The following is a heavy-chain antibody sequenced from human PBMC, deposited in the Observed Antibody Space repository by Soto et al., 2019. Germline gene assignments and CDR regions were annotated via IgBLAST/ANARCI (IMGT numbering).Heavy chain of an antibody. J-gene: IGHJ4*02. CDR3: VKDGIAARLDY. V-gene: IGHV3-64D*06. CDR1: GFTFSSYA. CDR2: ISSNGGST. D-gene: IGHD6-6*01. Sequence: GGSLRLSCSASGFTFSSYAMHWVRQAPGKGLEYVSAISSNGGSTYYADSMKGRFTISRDNSKNTLYLQMSSLRAEDTAVYYCVKDGIAARLDYWGQGTLVTVSS.